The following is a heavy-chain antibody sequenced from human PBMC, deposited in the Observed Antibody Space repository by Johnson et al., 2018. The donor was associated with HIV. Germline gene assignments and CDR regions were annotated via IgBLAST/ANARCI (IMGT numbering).Heavy chain of an antibody. CDR2: IRYDGSNK. V-gene: IGHV3-30*02. Sequence: QEKLVESGGGVVQPGGSLRLSCAASGFTFSSFGMHWVRQAPGQGLEWVAFIRYDGSNKYYADSVKGRFTISRDNSKNALYLQMNSLRTEDTAMYYCAKTIFGVVRDALDIWGQGTMVIVSS. CDR3: AKTIFGVVRDALDI. J-gene: IGHJ3*02. CDR1: GFTFSSFG. D-gene: IGHD3-3*01.